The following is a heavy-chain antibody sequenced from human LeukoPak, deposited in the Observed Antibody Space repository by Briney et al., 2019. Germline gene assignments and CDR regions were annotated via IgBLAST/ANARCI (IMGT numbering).Heavy chain of an antibody. J-gene: IGHJ4*02. V-gene: IGHV3-11*04. D-gene: IGHD3-22*01. CDR3: ARDGITMIAV. CDR1: GFTFSVYY. Sequence: GRSLRLSCAPAGFTFSVYYIGWIRQPPGEGMEWDSYIRSSGSPIYYTDSVKGRFTISRDNAKNSLYLQMNSLRAEDTAVYYCARDGITMIAVWGQGTLVTVSS. CDR2: IRSSGSPI.